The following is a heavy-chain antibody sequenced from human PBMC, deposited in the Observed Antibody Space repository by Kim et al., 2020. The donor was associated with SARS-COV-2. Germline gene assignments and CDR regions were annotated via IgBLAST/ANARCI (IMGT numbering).Heavy chain of an antibody. Sequence: KTDGGTVDYAAHVKGRFTISRDDSKNTLFLLMNSLKAEDSGVYYCTTVSMRWGQGTRVTVSS. CDR3: TTVSMR. D-gene: IGHD2-2*01. CDR2: KTDGGTV. V-gene: IGHV3-15*01. J-gene: IGHJ4*02.